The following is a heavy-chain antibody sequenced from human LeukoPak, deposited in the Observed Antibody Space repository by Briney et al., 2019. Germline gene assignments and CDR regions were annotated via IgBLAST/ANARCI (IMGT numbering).Heavy chain of an antibody. CDR3: VKGGIEVGHPAGLYFFDS. CDR2: IWNDGSRK. V-gene: IGHV3-33*06. D-gene: IGHD6-19*01. Sequence: GGSLRLSCAASGFIFSNYGMHWVRQVPGKGLEWVGIIWNDGSRKDYGDSVKGRFTISRDNSKNTLYLQMNTLRVEDTALYYCVKGGIEVGHPAGLYFFDSWGRGTLVTVSS. J-gene: IGHJ4*02. CDR1: GFIFSNYG.